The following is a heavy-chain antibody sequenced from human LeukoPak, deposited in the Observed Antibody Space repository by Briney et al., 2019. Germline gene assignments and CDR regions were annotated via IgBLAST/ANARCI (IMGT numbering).Heavy chain of an antibody. J-gene: IGHJ4*02. V-gene: IGHV3-7*04. CDR3: AGGADY. CDR1: GFTFSNHW. Sequence: PGGSLRLSCAASGFTFSNHWMFWVRQAPGKGPECVANIKQDGSEKYYVDSVRGRFTISGDNAKNSLYLQMNSLRADDTAVYYCAGGADYWGQGTLVTVSS. CDR2: IKQDGSEK.